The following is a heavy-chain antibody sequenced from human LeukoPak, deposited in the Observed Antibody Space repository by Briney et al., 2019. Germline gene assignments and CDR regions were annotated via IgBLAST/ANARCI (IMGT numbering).Heavy chain of an antibody. CDR1: GFTVSSNY. CDR2: IYSGGST. D-gene: IGHD3-10*01. V-gene: IGHV3-53*01. Sequence: GGSLRLSCAASGFTVSSNYMSWVRQAPGKGLEWVSVIYSGGSTYYADSVKGRFTISRDNSKNTLYLQMNSLRAEDTAVYYCARHYYGSDSPLDDAFDIWGQGTMVTVSS. J-gene: IGHJ3*02. CDR3: ARHYYGSDSPLDDAFDI.